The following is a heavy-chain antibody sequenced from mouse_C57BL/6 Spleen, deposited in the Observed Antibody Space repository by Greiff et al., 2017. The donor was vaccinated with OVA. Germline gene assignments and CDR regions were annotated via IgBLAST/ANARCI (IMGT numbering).Heavy chain of an antibody. CDR2: IYPGSGST. CDR3: ARPYYYGSSPYYFDY. J-gene: IGHJ2*01. CDR1: GYTFTSYW. Sequence: QVQLQQPGAELVKPGASVKMSCKASGYTFTSYWITWVKQRPGQGLEWIGDIYPGSGSTNYNEKFKSKATLTVDTSSLTAYMQLSSLTSADSAVYYCARPYYYGSSPYYFDYWGQGTTLTVSS. D-gene: IGHD1-1*01. V-gene: IGHV1-55*01.